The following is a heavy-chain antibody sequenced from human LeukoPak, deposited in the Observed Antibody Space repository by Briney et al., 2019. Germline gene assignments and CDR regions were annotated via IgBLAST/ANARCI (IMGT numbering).Heavy chain of an antibody. CDR2: IIPIFGTA. CDR3: ARSQVSPGPFTMIAWGGAFDI. V-gene: IGHV1-69*05. J-gene: IGHJ3*02. CDR1: GGTFSSYA. Sequence: SVKVSCKASGGTFSSYAISWVRQAPGQGLEWMGGIIPIFGTANYAQKFQGRVTITTDESTSTAYMELSSLRSEDTAVYYCARSQVSPGPFTMIAWGGAFDIWGQGTMVTVSS. D-gene: IGHD3-22*01.